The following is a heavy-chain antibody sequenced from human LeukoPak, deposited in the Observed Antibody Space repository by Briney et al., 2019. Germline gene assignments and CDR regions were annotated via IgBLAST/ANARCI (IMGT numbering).Heavy chain of an antibody. D-gene: IGHD3-22*01. V-gene: IGHV3-20*04. CDR1: GFRFDDYG. Sequence: GGSLRLSXAASGFRFDDYGMSWVRQAPGKGMEWVSGINWSGSSTCYADSVKGRFTISRDNSKNSLYLQMNSLRAEDTALYYCARDRYYDSSRRSDAFDIWGQGTMVTVSS. CDR2: INWSGSST. CDR3: ARDRYYDSSRRSDAFDI. J-gene: IGHJ3*02.